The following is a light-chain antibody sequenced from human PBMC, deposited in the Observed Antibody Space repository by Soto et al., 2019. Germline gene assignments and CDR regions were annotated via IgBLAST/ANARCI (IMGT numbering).Light chain of an antibody. Sequence: DIQMTQSPSTLSASVGDTVTITCRASQSISSWVAWYQQKPGKPPKLLIYDASSLESGVPSRFSGSGSGTDFSLTITSLQPDDSATYYCQQYHSYYPWTFGQGTKV. CDR1: QSISSW. V-gene: IGKV1-5*01. CDR3: QQYHSYYPWT. J-gene: IGKJ1*01. CDR2: DAS.